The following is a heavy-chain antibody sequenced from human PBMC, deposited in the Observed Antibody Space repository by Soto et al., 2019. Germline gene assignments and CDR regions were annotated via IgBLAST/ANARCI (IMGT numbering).Heavy chain of an antibody. V-gene: IGHV4-31*03. D-gene: IGHD5-12*01. CDR2: IYYSGST. CDR3: ARARGGYDAFDI. J-gene: IGHJ3*02. CDR1: GGSISSGGYY. Sequence: PSETLSLTCTVSGGSISSGGYYWSWIRQHPGKGLEWIGYIYYSGSTYYNPSLKSRVTISVDTSKNQFSLKLSSVTAADTAVYYSARARGGYDAFDIWRQGTMVTASS.